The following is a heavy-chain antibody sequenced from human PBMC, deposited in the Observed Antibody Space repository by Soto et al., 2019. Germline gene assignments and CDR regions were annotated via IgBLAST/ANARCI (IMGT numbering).Heavy chain of an antibody. D-gene: IGHD3-16*01. V-gene: IGHV4-59*08. CDR2: IYYNGNT. Sequence: SETLSLTCTVSGGSISSYYWSWIRQPPGKGLEWIGYIYYNGNTNYNPSLKSRVTISVDTSRNQFSLKLTSVTAADTAVYYCARTGGTITNFDYWGQGTLVTVSS. J-gene: IGHJ4*02. CDR3: ARTGGTITNFDY. CDR1: GGSISSYY.